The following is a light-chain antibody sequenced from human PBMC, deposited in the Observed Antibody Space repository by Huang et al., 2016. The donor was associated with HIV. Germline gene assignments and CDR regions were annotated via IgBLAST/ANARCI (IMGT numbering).Light chain of an antibody. CDR3: QQYDTSPLT. CDR1: QNINSAY. CDR2: GAS. Sequence: EIVLTQSPGTLSLSPGERATLSCRASQNINSAYLAWYQQKPGQAPSLLIYGASNRATGVPDRFNGSWSGTDFTLTINRLEPDDFAVFYCQQYDTSPLTFGQGTRLEIK. V-gene: IGKV3-20*01. J-gene: IGKJ5*01.